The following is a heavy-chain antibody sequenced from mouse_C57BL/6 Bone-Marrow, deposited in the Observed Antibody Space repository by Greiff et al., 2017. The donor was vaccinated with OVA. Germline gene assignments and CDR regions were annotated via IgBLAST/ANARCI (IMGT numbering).Heavy chain of an antibody. CDR2: INPSSGYT. CDR1: GYTFTSYW. V-gene: IGHV1-7*01. J-gene: IGHJ1*03. D-gene: IGHD1-1*01. Sequence: QVQLQQSGAELAKPGASVKLSCKASGYTFTSYWMHWVKQRPGQGLEWIGYINPSSGYTKYNQKFKDKATLTADKSSSTAYMQLSSLTYEDTAGEYCARRGAFYYYGRSGYFDVWGTGTTVTVSS. CDR3: ARRGAFYYYGRSGYFDV.